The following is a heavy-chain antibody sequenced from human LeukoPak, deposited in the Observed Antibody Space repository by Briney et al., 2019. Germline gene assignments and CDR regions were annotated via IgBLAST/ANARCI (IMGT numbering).Heavy chain of an antibody. CDR2: IYYSGST. D-gene: IGHD3-3*01. J-gene: IGHJ6*03. CDR3: ARDLRQPWSGHTLYYMDV. V-gene: IGHV4-31*03. CDR1: GGSISSGGYY. Sequence: SQTLSLTCTVSGGSISSGGYYRSWIRQHPGKGLEWIGYIYYSGSTYYNPSLKSRVTISVDTSKNQFSLKLSSVTAADTAVYYCARDLRQPWSGHTLYYMDVWGKGTTVTVSS.